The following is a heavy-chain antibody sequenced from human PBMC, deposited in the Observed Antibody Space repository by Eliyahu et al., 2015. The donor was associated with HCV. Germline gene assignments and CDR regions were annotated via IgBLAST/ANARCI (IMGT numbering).Heavy chain of an antibody. CDR2: IYYSGST. Sequence: QVQLQESGPGLVKPSETLXLTCTVSGGSISPFXXSWXRQPPGKGREWIGYIYYSGSTNYNPSLKSRVTISVATSKNQFSLKLSTMTAADTAVYYCARGRREPDSWGQGTLVTVSS. V-gene: IGHV4-59*01. J-gene: IGHJ4*02. CDR1: GGSISPFX. CDR3: ARGRREPDS. D-gene: IGHD1-26*01.